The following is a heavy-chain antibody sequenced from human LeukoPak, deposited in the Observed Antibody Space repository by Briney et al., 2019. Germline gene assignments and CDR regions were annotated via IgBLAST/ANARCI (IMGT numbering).Heavy chain of an antibody. J-gene: IGHJ5*01. CDR1: GGSISSYY. D-gene: IGHD4-17*01. CDR2: IYYSGST. V-gene: IGHV4-59*01. CDR3: ARDVSTGPTRWFDS. Sequence: SSETLSLTCTVSGGSISSYYWSWIRQPPGKGLEWIGYIYYSGSTNYNPSLKNRVTISVDTSKNQFSLKLSSVTAADTAVYYCARDVSTGPTRWFDSWGQGTLVTVSS.